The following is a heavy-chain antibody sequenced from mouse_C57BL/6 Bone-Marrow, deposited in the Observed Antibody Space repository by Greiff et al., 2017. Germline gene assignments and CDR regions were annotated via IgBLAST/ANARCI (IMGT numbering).Heavy chain of an antibody. CDR1: GYTFTSYW. Sequence: QVQLQQPGAELVKPGASVKMSCKASGYTFTSYWITWVKQRPGQGLEWIGDIYPGSGSTNYNEKFKSKATLTVDTSSSTAYMQLSSLTSEDSAVYYCAREGTGWAWFAYWGQGTLVTGSA. J-gene: IGHJ3*01. D-gene: IGHD4-1*01. CDR3: AREGTGWAWFAY. CDR2: IYPGSGST. V-gene: IGHV1-55*01.